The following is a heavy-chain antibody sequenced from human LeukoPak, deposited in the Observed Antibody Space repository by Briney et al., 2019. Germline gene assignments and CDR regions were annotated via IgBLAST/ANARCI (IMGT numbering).Heavy chain of an antibody. CDR1: GGSVRSYY. J-gene: IGHJ3*02. CDR2: IYFSGST. CDR3: ARSSSSSSYTAFDI. V-gene: IGHV4-4*07. D-gene: IGHD6-13*01. Sequence: SETLSLTCTVSGGSVRSYYWSWVRQPAGKGLEWIGRIYFSGSTNYSPSLKSRVTLSIDTSNSQFLLNLHSVTAADTAVYYCARSSSSSSYTAFDIWGQGTMVTVSS.